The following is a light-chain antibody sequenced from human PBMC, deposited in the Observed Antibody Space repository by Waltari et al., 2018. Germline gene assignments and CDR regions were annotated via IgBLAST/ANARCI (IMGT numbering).Light chain of an antibody. CDR1: QSIRSN. V-gene: IGKV3-15*01. Sequence: ATLSSRASQSIRSNLAWYQHKPGQAPRLLIYGASTRDTGIPSRFSGSGSGTEFTLTISSLQSEDFAVYFCQQYDNWLGTFGQGTKVEIK. CDR3: QQYDNWLGT. CDR2: GAS. J-gene: IGKJ1*01.